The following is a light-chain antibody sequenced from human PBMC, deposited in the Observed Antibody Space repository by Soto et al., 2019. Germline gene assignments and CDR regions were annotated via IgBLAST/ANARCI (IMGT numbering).Light chain of an antibody. Sequence: DIHLTQSPSSLSASVGDRVTITCRASQAITNNLSWYQQKPANQPRLLLYEESTIHSGGPTRWIGRKVSTQYILTTDSLQPEEVTAYYCQQLKSDPRTVGGGTKVEIK. CDR3: QQLKSDPRT. J-gene: IGKJ4*01. CDR2: EES. CDR1: QAITNN. V-gene: IGKV1-9*01.